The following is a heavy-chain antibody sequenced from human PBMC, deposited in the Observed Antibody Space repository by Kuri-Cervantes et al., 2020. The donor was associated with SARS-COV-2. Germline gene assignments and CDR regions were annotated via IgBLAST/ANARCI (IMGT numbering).Heavy chain of an antibody. Sequence: ASVKVSCKASGYTFTSYGISWVRQAPGQGLEWMGWISAYNGNTNYAQKFQGRVTITTDESTSTAYMELSSLRSEDTAVYYCARDHSGSNEGYYFDYWGQGTLVTVSS. J-gene: IGHJ4*02. V-gene: IGHV1-18*01. CDR2: ISAYNGNT. CDR1: GYTFTSYG. D-gene: IGHD1-26*01. CDR3: ARDHSGSNEGYYFDY.